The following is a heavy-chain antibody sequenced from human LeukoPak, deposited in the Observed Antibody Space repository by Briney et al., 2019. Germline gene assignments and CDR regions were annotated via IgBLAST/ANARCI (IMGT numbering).Heavy chain of an antibody. V-gene: IGHV4-59*02. CDR1: GGSVSSYY. D-gene: IGHD6-19*01. J-gene: IGHJ5*02. CDR3: ARVGHSSGWYSWFDP. CDR2: IYDSGST. Sequence: SETLSLTCSVSGGSVSSYYWSWIRQPPGKGLEWIGYIYDSGSTNYNPSLKSRVTISVDTSKNQFSLKLSSVTAADTAVYYCARVGHSSGWYSWFDPWGQGTLVTVSS.